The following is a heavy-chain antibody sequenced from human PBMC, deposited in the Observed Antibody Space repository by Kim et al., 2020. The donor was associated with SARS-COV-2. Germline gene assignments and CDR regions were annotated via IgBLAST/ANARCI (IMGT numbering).Heavy chain of an antibody. Sequence: SETLSLTCAVYGGSFSGYYWSWIRQPPGKGLEWIGEINHSGSTNYNPSLKSRVTISVDTSKNQFSLKLSSVTAADTAVYYCARWAGTMVRGRAQGWGSMDVWGQGTTVTVSS. CDR2: INHSGST. D-gene: IGHD3-10*01. J-gene: IGHJ6*02. CDR1: GGSFSGYY. V-gene: IGHV4-34*01. CDR3: ARWAGTMVRGRAQGWGSMDV.